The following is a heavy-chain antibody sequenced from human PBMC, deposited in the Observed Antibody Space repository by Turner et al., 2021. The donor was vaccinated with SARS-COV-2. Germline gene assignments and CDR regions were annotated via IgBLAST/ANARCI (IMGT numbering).Heavy chain of an antibody. J-gene: IGHJ5*02. CDR3: ARARGVDYYDSSGQRFDP. CDR1: GGTFSSYA. V-gene: IGHV1-69*01. D-gene: IGHD3-22*01. CDR2: IIPIFGTA. Sequence: QVQLVQSGAAVKKPGSSVKVSCKASGGTFSSYAISWVRQAPGQELEWMGGIIPIFGTANYAQKFQGRVTITADESTSTAYMELSSLRSEDTAVYYCARARGVDYYDSSGQRFDPWGQGTLVTVSS.